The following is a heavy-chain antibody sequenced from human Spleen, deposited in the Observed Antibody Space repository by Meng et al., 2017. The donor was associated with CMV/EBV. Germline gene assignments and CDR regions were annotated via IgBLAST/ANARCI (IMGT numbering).Heavy chain of an antibody. V-gene: IGHV3-30*02. CDR3: ARDISSTEKNDY. J-gene: IGHJ4*02. Sequence: GESLKISCAASGFIFSSYGIHWVRQAPGKGLDWVAFIRYDGTNKDYADSVKGRFTISRDNAKNSLFLQMNSLRADDTAVYYCARDISSTEKNDYWGQGTQVTVSS. CDR1: GFIFSSYG. CDR2: IRYDGTNK. D-gene: IGHD1-14*01.